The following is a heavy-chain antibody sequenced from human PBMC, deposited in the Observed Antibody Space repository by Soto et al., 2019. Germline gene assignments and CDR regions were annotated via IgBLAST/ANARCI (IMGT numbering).Heavy chain of an antibody. CDR3: ARTRNSDSWAAWF. Sequence: QVQLQESGPGLVKTSETLSLTCTVSGASVTSGGYSWSWIRQPPGKGLEWIGFIIYNGATKYNPSLESRVTMSVDTPKNQFLLKLSSVTAADTAVYYCARTRNSDSWAAWFWGQGTLVTVSS. CDR2: IIYNGAT. V-gene: IGHV4-61*08. D-gene: IGHD1-26*01. J-gene: IGHJ4*02. CDR1: GASVTSGGYS.